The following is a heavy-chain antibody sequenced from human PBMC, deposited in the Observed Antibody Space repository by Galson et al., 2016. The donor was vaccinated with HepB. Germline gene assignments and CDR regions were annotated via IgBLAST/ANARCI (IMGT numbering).Heavy chain of an antibody. J-gene: IGHJ4*02. CDR1: GFTFSAFA. Sequence: SLRLSCAASGFTFSAFALNWVRQTPGKGLEWVASINQDGSEIHYVDSVKGRFTISRDNAKNSLYLQLNSLKAETTAVFYCATDRGPNTFDYWGQGTLVTVSS. D-gene: IGHD3-10*01. V-gene: IGHV3-7*02. CDR2: INQDGSEI. CDR3: ATDRGPNTFDY.